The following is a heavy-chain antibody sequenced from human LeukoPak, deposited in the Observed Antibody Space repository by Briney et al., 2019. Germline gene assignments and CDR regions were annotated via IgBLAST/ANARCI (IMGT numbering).Heavy chain of an antibody. V-gene: IGHV3-23*01. CDR1: GFTFSNYA. CDR3: AKRIDTRGSTHYHDY. Sequence: GGSLRLSCVGYGFTFSNYAMTWVRQAPGKGPEWVSSISFGGGYTFYADSVKGHFTISRDNSRSTLYLQMNNLRAEDTALYYCAKRIDTRGSTHYHDYWGQGTLVTVSS. CDR2: ISFGGGYT. J-gene: IGHJ4*02. D-gene: IGHD3-22*01.